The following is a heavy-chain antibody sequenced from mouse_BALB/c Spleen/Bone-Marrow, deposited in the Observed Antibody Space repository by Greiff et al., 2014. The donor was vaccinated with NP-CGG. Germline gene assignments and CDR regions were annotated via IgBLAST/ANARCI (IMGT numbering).Heavy chain of an antibody. CDR3: ARKVWYYAMDY. Sequence: EVQLVESGPELVKPGASVKMSCKASGYTFTSYAMHWVKQKPGQGLEWIGYINPYNDGTKYNEKFKGKATLTSDKSSSTAYMELSSLTSEDSAVYYCARKVWYYAMDYWGQGTSVTVSS. CDR2: INPYNDGT. J-gene: IGHJ4*01. CDR1: GYTFTSYA. V-gene: IGHV1-14*01. D-gene: IGHD2-10*02.